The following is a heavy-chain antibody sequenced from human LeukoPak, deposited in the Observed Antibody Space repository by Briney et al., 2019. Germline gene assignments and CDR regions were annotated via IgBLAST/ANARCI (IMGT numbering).Heavy chain of an antibody. CDR1: GGSVRSYY. Sequence: PSETLSLTCTVSGGSVRSYYWAWIRQPPGKGLEWIGYIYYNGGATYNPSLKSRVTMSVGTSKNQFSLKLSSVTAADTAVYYCARGLSGSYYYWGQGTLVTVSS. D-gene: IGHD3-10*01. CDR3: ARGLSGSYYY. V-gene: IGHV4-59*02. J-gene: IGHJ4*02. CDR2: IYYNGGA.